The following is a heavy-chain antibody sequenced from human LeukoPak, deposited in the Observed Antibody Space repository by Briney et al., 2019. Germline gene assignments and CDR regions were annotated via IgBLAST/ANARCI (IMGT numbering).Heavy chain of an antibody. J-gene: IGHJ4*02. CDR1: GYAFTSYG. CDR2: ISAYNGNT. D-gene: IGHD6-6*01. Sequence: ASVKLSCKSSGYAFTSYGISWVRQAPGQGLEWMGWISAYNGNTNYAQKLQGRVTMTTDTSTSTAYMELRSLRSDDTAVYYCARRASSSSGEDYWGQGTLVTVSS. V-gene: IGHV1-18*01. CDR3: ARRASSSSGEDY.